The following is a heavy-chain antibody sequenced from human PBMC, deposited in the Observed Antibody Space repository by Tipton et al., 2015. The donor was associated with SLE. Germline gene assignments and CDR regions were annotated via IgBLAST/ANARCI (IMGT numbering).Heavy chain of an antibody. V-gene: IGHV4-39*01. CDR1: AVSVSSSNYY. CDR2: IYYSGNT. Sequence: TLSLTCNVSAVSVSSSNYYWGWIRQPPGKGLEWIGSIYYSGNTFYNPSLKGRVTISIDTSETQLSLQMTSVTAADAAVYYCARHGAIVWDSSNFFAMDVWGQGTTVTVSS. J-gene: IGHJ6*02. D-gene: IGHD3-16*02. CDR3: ARHGAIVWDSSNFFAMDV.